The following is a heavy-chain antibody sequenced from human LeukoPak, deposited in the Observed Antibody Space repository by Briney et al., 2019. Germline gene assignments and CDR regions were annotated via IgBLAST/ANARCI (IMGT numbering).Heavy chain of an antibody. D-gene: IGHD2-21*01. CDR1: GFTFSSYG. V-gene: IGHV3-30*18. J-gene: IGHJ5*02. CDR3: AKGNPVCES. CDR2: ISYDGSNK. Sequence: PGGSLRLSCAASGFTFSSYGMHWVRQAPGKGLEWVAVISYDGSNKYYADSVKGRFTISRDNSKNTLYLQINSLRVEDTAVYYCAKGNPVCESWGQGTLVTVSS.